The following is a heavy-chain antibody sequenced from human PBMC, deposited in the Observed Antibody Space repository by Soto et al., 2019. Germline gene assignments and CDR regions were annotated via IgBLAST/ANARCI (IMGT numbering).Heavy chain of an antibody. D-gene: IGHD4-17*01. CDR3: AKDPAYGDYYYYYGMDV. J-gene: IGHJ6*02. V-gene: IGHV3-23*01. CDR1: GFTFSSYA. CDR2: ISGSGGST. Sequence: GGSLRLSCAASGFTFSSYAMSWVRQAPGKGLEWVSAISGSGGSTYYADSVKGRFTISRDNSKNTLYLQMNSLRAEDTAVYYCAKDPAYGDYYYYYGMDVWGQGTTVTVSS.